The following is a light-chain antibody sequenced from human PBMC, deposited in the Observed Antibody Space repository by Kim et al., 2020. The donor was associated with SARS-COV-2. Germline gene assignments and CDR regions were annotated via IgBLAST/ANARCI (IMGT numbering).Light chain of an antibody. Sequence: PGERATLSCRASQSVSSNLAWYQQKACQAPRLLIYGASTRATGVPARFSGSGSGTEFTLTISSLQSEDFAVYYCQQYNDWPPGDTFGQGTKLEI. CDR2: GAS. J-gene: IGKJ2*01. CDR1: QSVSSN. V-gene: IGKV3-15*01. CDR3: QQYNDWPPGDT.